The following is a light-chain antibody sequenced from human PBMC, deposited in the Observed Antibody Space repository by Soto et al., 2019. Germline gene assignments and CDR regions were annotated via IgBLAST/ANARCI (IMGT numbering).Light chain of an antibody. J-gene: IGKJ1*01. CDR1: QSFGSNY. CDR3: QQYGGSWT. Sequence: EIVLTQSPGTLSLSPGERATLSCRASQSFGSNYLAWFQHKPGQAPRLLIYGASSRATGIPDRFSGSGSGTVFPLTSSRVESEDVAVYYCQQYGGSWTFGQGTKVEIK. CDR2: GAS. V-gene: IGKV3-20*01.